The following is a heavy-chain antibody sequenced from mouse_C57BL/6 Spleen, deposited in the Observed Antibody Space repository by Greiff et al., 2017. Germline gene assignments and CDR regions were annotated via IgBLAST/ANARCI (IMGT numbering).Heavy chain of an antibody. V-gene: IGHV1-15*01. CDR2: IDPETGGT. CDR1: GYTFTDYE. CDR3: TREWGLDY. D-gene: IGHD1-3*01. Sequence: VQLQQSGAELVRPGASVTLSCKASGYTFTDYEMHWVKQTPVHGLEWIGAIDPETGGTAYNQKFKGKAILTADKSSRTAYMELRSLTSEDSAVYYCTREWGLDYWGQGTTLTVSS. J-gene: IGHJ2*01.